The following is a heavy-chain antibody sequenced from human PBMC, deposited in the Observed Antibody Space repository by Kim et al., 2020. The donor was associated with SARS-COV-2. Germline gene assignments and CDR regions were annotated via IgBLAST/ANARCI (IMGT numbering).Heavy chain of an antibody. CDR1: GYTFTGYY. V-gene: IGHV1-2*02. J-gene: IGHJ3*02. Sequence: ASVKVSCKASGYTFTGYYMHWVRQAPGQGLEWMGWINPNSGGTNYAQKFQGRVTMTRDTSISTAYMELSRLRSDDTAVYYCARVGPYYYDSSGHIVDAFDIWGQGTMVTVSS. D-gene: IGHD3-22*01. CDR2: INPNSGGT. CDR3: ARVGPYYYDSSGHIVDAFDI.